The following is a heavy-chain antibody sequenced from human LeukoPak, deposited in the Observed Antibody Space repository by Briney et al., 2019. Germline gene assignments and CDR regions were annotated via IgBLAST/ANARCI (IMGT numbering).Heavy chain of an antibody. V-gene: IGHV4-39*01. CDR1: GGSISSSSYY. CDR3: ARHSGYSYGYAYYYYYMDV. J-gene: IGHJ6*03. CDR2: IYYSGST. Sequence: SETLSLTCTVSGGSISSSSYYWGWIRQPPGKGLEWIGSIYYSGSTYYNPSLKSRVTISVDPSKNQFSLKLSSVTAADTAVYYCARHSGYSYGYAYYYYYMDVCGKGTTVTVSS. D-gene: IGHD5-18*01.